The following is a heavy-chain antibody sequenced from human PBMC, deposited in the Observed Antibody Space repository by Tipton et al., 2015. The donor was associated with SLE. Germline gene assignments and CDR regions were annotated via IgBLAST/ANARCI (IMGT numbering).Heavy chain of an antibody. Sequence: GLVKPSETLSLTCAVYGGSFSGYYWSWIRQPPGKGLEWIGEINHSGSTNYNPSLKSRVTISVDTSKNQFSLKLSSVTAADTAVYYCAGGDDYGYYWGQGTLVTVSS. J-gene: IGHJ4*02. CDR2: INHSGST. V-gene: IGHV4-34*01. CDR3: AGGDDYGYY. D-gene: IGHD4-17*01. CDR1: GGSFSGYY.